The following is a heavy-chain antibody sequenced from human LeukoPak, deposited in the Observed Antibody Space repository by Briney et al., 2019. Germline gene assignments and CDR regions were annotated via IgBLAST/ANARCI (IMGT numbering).Heavy chain of an antibody. Sequence: GESLKISCKGSGYSFTSYWIGWVRQMPGKGLEWMGIIYPGDSGTRYSPSFQGQVTISADKSISTAYLQWSSLKASDTAMYYCARLRGYYVLASNWFDPWGQGTLVTVSS. D-gene: IGHD3-10*02. CDR2: IYPGDSGT. J-gene: IGHJ5*02. CDR1: GYSFTSYW. CDR3: ARLRGYYVLASNWFDP. V-gene: IGHV5-51*01.